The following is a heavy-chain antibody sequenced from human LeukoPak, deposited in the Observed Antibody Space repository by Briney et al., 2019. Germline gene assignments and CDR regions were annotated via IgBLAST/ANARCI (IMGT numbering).Heavy chain of an antibody. V-gene: IGHV4-59*11. CDR3: ARDLVTVTKGFDI. D-gene: IGHD4-17*01. Sequence: PSETLSLTCAVSTDSFSSHYWTWIREPPGKGLGWIGYISYIGSTNYNPSLKSRVTISIDTSKNQISLKLSSVTAGDTAVYYCARDLVTVTKGFDIWGQGTMVSVSS. CDR2: ISYIGST. J-gene: IGHJ3*02. CDR1: TDSFSSHY.